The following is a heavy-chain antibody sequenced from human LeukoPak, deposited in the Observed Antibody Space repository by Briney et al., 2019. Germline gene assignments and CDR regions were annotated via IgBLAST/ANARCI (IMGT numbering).Heavy chain of an antibody. CDR1: GFTFSDHY. CDR2: ITSSGSTI. Sequence: GGSLRLSCVASGFTFSDHYMSWFRLSPGKGLEWLSYITSSGSTIDYADSVKGRFTISRDNAKNSMFLQMNSLRPEDTAVYYCARDPDYGDPEWGQGTLVTVSS. J-gene: IGHJ4*02. D-gene: IGHD4-17*01. CDR3: ARDPDYGDPE. V-gene: IGHV3-11*01.